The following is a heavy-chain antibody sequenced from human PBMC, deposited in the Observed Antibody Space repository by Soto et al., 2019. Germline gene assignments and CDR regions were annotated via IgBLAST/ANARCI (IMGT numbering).Heavy chain of an antibody. CDR3: ARHVFLNYFDSSGLMDV. CDR2: IRTKSNSYAT. CDR1: GFTFGGSD. Sequence: LRLSCAASGFTFGGSDIHWVRQASGKGLEWVGRIRTKSNSYATVYVASVKGRFTISRDDSKNTAYLQMNSLKTEDTAVYYCARHVFLNYFDSSGLMDVWGQGTTVTVSS. V-gene: IGHV3-73*01. J-gene: IGHJ6*02. D-gene: IGHD3-22*01.